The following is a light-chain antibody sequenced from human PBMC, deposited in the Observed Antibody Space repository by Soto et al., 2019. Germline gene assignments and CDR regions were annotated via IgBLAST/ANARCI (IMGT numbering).Light chain of an antibody. V-gene: IGKV3-15*01. Sequence: EIVMTPSPATLSVSPGERATLSCRASQSVSGKLAWYQQKPGQAPRLLIYAASTRATGIPARFSGSGSGTEFTLTISSLQSEDFAVYYCQQYNKWPPSTFGPGTKVDI. CDR3: QQYNKWPPST. J-gene: IGKJ3*01. CDR1: QSVSGK. CDR2: AAS.